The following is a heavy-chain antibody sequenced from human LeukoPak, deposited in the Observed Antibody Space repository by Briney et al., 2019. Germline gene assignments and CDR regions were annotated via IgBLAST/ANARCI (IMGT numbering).Heavy chain of an antibody. D-gene: IGHD5-18*01. CDR3: ATIKRGYPFGYFDF. J-gene: IGHJ4*02. CDR1: GGSFSSHY. V-gene: IGHV4-59*11. Sequence: PSETLSLTCTVSGGSFSSHYWGWIRQSPGKGLEWIAYMFESVTSKDNMSDSVTSKDNPSLKSRLTLSADTSKNQFSLRLSYVTAADTAVYYCATIKRGYPFGYFDFWGQGILVTVSS. CDR2: MSDSVTS.